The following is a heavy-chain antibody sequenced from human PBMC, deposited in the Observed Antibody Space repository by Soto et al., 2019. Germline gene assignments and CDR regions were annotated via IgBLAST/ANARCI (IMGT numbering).Heavy chain of an antibody. CDR3: ARGQAAAPFDY. Sequence: SETLSLTCAVYGGSFSGYYWTWIRQPPGKGLEWIGEIRHSGSTNYNPSLKSRVTMSVDTSKNHFSLKLTSVTAADTAMYYCARGQAAAPFDYWGQGIQVTVSS. CDR1: GGSFSGYY. V-gene: IGHV4-34*01. CDR2: IRHSGST. J-gene: IGHJ4*02. D-gene: IGHD6-13*01.